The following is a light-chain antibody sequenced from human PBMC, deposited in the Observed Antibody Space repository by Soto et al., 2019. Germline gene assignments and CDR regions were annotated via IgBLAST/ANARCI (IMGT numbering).Light chain of an antibody. J-gene: IGLJ1*01. CDR2: EGS. Sequence: QTVRTQPPSASGSPGQSVTISCTGTSNDVGGSNYVSWHQQHPGKAPKVIIYEGSKRPSGVPDRFSGSKSGSTASLTGSGLQAEDEAEYYCGSYAGTNIFGFGTGTRSPS. V-gene: IGLV2-8*01. CDR3: GSYAGTNIFG. CDR1: SNDVGGSNY.